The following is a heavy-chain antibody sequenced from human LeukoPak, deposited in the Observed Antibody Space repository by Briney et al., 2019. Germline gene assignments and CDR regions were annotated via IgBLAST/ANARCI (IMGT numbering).Heavy chain of an antibody. CDR1: GFTFSSYA. V-gene: IGHV3-23*01. CDR3: AKDREIVVATDASDI. D-gene: IGHD3-22*01. CDR2: ISGGGGST. Sequence: QPGGSLRLSCAASGFTFSSYAMSWVRQVPGKGLEWVSAISGGGGSTSYTDSVKGRFTISRDNSKNTLYLQMNSLRAEDTAVYYCAKDREIVVATDASDIWGQETMVTVSS. J-gene: IGHJ3*02.